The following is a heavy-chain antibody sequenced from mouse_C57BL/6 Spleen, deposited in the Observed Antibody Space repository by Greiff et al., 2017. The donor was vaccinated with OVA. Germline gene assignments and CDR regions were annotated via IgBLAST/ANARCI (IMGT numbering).Heavy chain of an antibody. CDR3: ARGEIYAYAAWFAY. CDR1: GFNIKNTY. Sequence: EVQLQQSVAELVRPGVSVKLSCTASGFNIKNTYMHWVKQRPEQGLEWIGRIDPANGNTKYAPKFQGKVTMTADPSSNTAYLLLSSLTSEGTAIYYCARGEIYAYAAWFAYWGQGTLVTVSA. CDR2: IDPANGNT. J-gene: IGHJ3*01. V-gene: IGHV14-3*01. D-gene: IGHD2-2*01.